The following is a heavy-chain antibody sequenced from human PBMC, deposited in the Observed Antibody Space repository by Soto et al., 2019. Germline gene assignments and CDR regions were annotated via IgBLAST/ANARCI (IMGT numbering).Heavy chain of an antibody. D-gene: IGHD5-12*01. V-gene: IGHV3-74*01. CDR3: LRGNSGYGNFDY. CDR1: GFTFSSYL. J-gene: IGHJ4*02. CDR2: IKGDGSET. Sequence: GGSLRLSCAASGFTFSSYLMHWVRQAPGKGLVWVSRIKGDGSETNYADSVKGRFTISRDNAKNTLYLQLNGLRAEDTAVYYCLRGNSGYGNFDYWGQGTRVTVSS.